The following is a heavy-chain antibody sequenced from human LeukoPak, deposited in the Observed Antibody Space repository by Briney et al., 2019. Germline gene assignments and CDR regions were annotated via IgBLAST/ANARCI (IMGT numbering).Heavy chain of an antibody. CDR2: ISSSSSYI. J-gene: IGHJ6*04. Sequence: PGGSLRLSCAASGFTFSSYSMNWVRQAPGKGLEWVSSISSSSSYIYYADSVKGRFTISRDNGKNSLYLQMNSLRAEDTAVYYCARPGITMAAGALQYGMDVWGKGTTVTVSA. V-gene: IGHV3-21*01. D-gene: IGHD3-10*01. CDR1: GFTFSSYS. CDR3: ARPGITMAAGALQYGMDV.